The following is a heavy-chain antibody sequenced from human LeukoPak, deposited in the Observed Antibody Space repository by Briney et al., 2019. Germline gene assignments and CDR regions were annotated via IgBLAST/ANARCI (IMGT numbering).Heavy chain of an antibody. D-gene: IGHD3-22*01. CDR3: AAGEGYGSGSLPFDY. V-gene: IGHV1-58*01. CDR1: GFTFTSSA. Sequence: SVKVSCKASGFTFTSSAVQWVRQARGQRLEWIGWIVVGSGNTNYAQKFQERVTITRDMSTSTAYMELSSLRSEDTAVYYCAAGEGYGSGSLPFDYWGQGTLVTVSS. CDR2: IVVGSGNT. J-gene: IGHJ4*02.